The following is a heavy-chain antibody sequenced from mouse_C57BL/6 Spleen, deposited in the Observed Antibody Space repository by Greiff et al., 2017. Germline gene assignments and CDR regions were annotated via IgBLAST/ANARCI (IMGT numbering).Heavy chain of an antibody. J-gene: IGHJ4*01. D-gene: IGHD2-1*01. V-gene: IGHV3-6*01. CDR2: ISYDGSN. Sequence: ESGPGLVKPSQSLSLTCSVTGYSITSGYYWNWIRQFPGNKLEWMGYISYDGSNNYNPSLKNRISITRDTSKNQFFLKLNSVTTEDTATYYCARGGGNYGAMDYWGQGTSVTVSS. CDR3: ARGGGNYGAMDY. CDR1: GYSITSGYY.